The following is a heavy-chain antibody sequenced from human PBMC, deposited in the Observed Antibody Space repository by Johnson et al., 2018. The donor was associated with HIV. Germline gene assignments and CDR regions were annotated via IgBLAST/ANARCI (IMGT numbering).Heavy chain of an antibody. Sequence: VQLVESGGGVVRPGGSLRLSCAASGFTFDDYAMSWVRQVSGKGLDWVANINLDGSEKYYVDSVKGRCTISRDNAKNSLFLQMNSLRAEDTAVDYCARDTSRGRDAFDIWGQGTMVTVSS. V-gene: IGHV3-7*05. D-gene: IGHD3-10*01. CDR2: INLDGSEK. CDR1: GFTFDDYA. CDR3: ARDTSRGRDAFDI. J-gene: IGHJ3*02.